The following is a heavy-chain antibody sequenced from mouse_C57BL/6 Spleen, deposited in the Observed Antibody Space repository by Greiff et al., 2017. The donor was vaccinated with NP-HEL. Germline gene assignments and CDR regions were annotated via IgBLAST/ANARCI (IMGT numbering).Heavy chain of an antibody. J-gene: IGHJ3*01. V-gene: IGHV10-1*01. Sequence: EVMLVESGGGLVQPKGSLKLSCAASGFSFNTYAMNWVRQAPGKGLEWVARIRSKSNNYATYYADSVKDRFTISRDDSESMLYLQMNNLKTEDTAMYYCVRPVSHDGYYRDFAYWGQGTLVTVSA. CDR2: IRSKSNNYAT. CDR1: GFSFNTYA. CDR3: VRPVSHDGYYRDFAY. D-gene: IGHD2-3*01.